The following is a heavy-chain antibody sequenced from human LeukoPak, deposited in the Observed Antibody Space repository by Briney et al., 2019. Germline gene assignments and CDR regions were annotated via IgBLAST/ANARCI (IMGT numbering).Heavy chain of an antibody. CDR2: IYYSGTT. CDR1: GGSISSSSYY. CDR3: ARDPTADSSGYYYFWDY. Sequence: SETLSLTRTVSGGSISSSSYYWGWIRQPPGKGLEWIGSIYYSGTTYYNPSLKGRVTISVDTSKNQFSLKLSSVTAADTAVYYCARDPTADSSGYYYFWDYWGQGTLVTVSS. J-gene: IGHJ4*02. V-gene: IGHV4-39*07. D-gene: IGHD3-22*01.